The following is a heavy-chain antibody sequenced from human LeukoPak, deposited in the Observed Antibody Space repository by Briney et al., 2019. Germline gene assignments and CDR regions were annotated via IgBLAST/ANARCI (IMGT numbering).Heavy chain of an antibody. CDR1: GFTFSSYG. CDR2: ISYDGSNK. J-gene: IGHJ4*02. Sequence: GRSLSLSCAASGFTFSSYGMHWVRQAPGKGLEWVAVISYDGSNKYYADSVKGRFTISRDNSKNTLYLQMNSLRAEDTAVYYCAKGNVKGGKWLPGYIDYWGQGTLVTVSS. CDR3: AKGNVKGGKWLPGYIDY. D-gene: IGHD6-19*01. V-gene: IGHV3-30*18.